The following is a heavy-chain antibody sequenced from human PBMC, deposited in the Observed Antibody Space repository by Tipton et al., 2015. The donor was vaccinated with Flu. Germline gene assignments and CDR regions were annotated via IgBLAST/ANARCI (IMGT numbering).Heavy chain of an antibody. CDR1: GFTFSGYE. V-gene: IGHV3-48*03. Sequence: SLRLSCAASGFTFSGYEMNWVRQAPGKGLEWLSYISSSGNTISYADSVRGRFTISRDNTKKSLYLQLNSLRAEDTAIYYCATLTGDDYWGQGIMVTVSS. D-gene: IGHD7-27*01. CDR3: ATLTGDDY. J-gene: IGHJ4*02. CDR2: ISSSGNTI.